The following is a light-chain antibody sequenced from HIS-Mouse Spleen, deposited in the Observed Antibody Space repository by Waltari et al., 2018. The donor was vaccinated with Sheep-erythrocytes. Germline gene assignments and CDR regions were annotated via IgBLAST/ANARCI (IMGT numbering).Light chain of an antibody. CDR1: QSVLYSSNNKNY. V-gene: IGKV4-1*01. J-gene: IGKJ4*01. CDR2: WAS. Sequence: DIVMTQSPDSLAVSLGERATINCKSSQSVLYSSNNKNYLAWYQQKPGQTPKLLISWASTRESGVPDRFSGSGSGTDFTLTISSLQAEDVAVYYCQQYYSTLTFGGGTKVEIK. CDR3: QQYYSTLT.